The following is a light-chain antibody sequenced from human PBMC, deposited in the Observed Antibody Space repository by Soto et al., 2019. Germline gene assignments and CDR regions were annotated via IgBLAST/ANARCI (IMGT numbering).Light chain of an antibody. J-gene: IGKJ1*01. CDR2: DAS. Sequence: DIQITQSPSTLSASVGDRVTIICRASQSISSWLAWYQQKPGKAPKLLIYDASSLESGVPSRFSGSGSGTEFTLTISSLQPDDFATYYCQQYNSYSRTFGQGTKVDIK. V-gene: IGKV1-5*02. CDR3: QQYNSYSRT. CDR1: QSISSW.